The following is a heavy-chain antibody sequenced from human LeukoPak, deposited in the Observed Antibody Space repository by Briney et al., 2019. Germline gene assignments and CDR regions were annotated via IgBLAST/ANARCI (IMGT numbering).Heavy chain of an antibody. D-gene: IGHD2-15*01. CDR3: ARDGADVVAATGGVGY. V-gene: IGHV3-21*01. CDR2: ICSSSSYI. CDR1: GFTFSSYS. Sequence: PGGSLRLSCAASGFTFSSYSMNWVRQAPGKGLEWVSSICSSSSYIYYADSVKGRFTISRDNAKNSLYLQMNSLRADDMAVYYCARDGADVVAATGGVGYWGQGTLVTVSS. J-gene: IGHJ4*02.